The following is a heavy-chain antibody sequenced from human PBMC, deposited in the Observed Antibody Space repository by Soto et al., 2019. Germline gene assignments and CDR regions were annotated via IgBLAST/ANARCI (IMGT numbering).Heavy chain of an antibody. V-gene: IGHV4-59*01. CDR1: GGSISSYY. CDR2: IYYSGST. D-gene: IGHD2-2*01. J-gene: IGHJ5*02. CDR3: ARKVVVVPAANGWFDP. Sequence: PSETLSLTCTVSGGSISSYYWSWIRQPPGKGLEWIGYIYYSGSTNYNPSLKSRVTISVDTSKNQFSLKLSSVTAADTAVYYCARKVVVVPAANGWFDPWGKGTLVTVSS.